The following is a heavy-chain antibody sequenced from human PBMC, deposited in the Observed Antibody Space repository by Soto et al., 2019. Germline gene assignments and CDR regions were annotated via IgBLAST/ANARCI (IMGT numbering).Heavy chain of an antibody. J-gene: IGHJ6*02. CDR3: ARDPLWFGELLANYYYQALDV. Sequence: QVQLVQSGAEVKKPGSSVKVSCKASGGTLSSHSFTWVRQAPGQGLEWMGGVIPIFGTPNYAQKFHGRVTITADASTNTAYMELSSLTSEDTAVYYCARDPLWFGELLANYYYQALDVWGQGTTVTVSS. V-gene: IGHV1-69*01. CDR2: VIPIFGTP. CDR1: GGTLSSHS. D-gene: IGHD3-10*01.